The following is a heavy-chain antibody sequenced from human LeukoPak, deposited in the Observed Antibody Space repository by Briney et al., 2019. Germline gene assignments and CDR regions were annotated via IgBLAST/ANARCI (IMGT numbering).Heavy chain of an antibody. V-gene: IGHV4-59*01. CDR3: ARSYSSWYLPPGGGAYYYGMDV. CDR2: IYYSGST. J-gene: IGHJ6*02. CDR1: GGSISSYY. Sequence: SETLSLTCTVSGGSISSYYWSWIRQPPGKGLEWIGYIYYSGSTNYNPSLKSRVTISVDTSKNQFSLKLSSVTAADTAVYYCARSYSSWYLPPGGGAYYYGMDVWGQGTTVTVSS. D-gene: IGHD6-13*01.